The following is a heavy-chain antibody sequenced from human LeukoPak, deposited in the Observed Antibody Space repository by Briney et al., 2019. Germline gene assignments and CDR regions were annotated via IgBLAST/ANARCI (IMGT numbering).Heavy chain of an antibody. CDR1: GGSISNYY. Sequence: SETLSLTCTVAGGSISNYYWSWLREPPGKGLELIGYISYSGSTNYNPSLKSRVTISVDTSKNQFSLKLSAVTAADTAVYYCHCSSTSQGGYWGQGTLVTVSS. CDR2: ISYSGST. J-gene: IGHJ4*02. D-gene: IGHD2-2*01. V-gene: IGHV4-59*08. CDR3: HCSSTSQGGY.